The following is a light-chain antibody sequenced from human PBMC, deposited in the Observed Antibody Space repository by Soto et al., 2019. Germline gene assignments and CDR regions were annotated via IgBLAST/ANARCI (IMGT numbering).Light chain of an antibody. CDR3: QHYRDSPYT. V-gene: IGKV3-20*01. CDR1: QSVSSSY. J-gene: IGKJ2*01. CDR2: GAS. Sequence: EIVLTQSPGTLSLSPGERATLSCRASQSVSSSYLAWYQQKPGQAPRLLMYGASNRATGIPDRFSGGGSGTDFTLTITRLEPEDFAVYYCQHYRDSPYTFGQGTKLEI.